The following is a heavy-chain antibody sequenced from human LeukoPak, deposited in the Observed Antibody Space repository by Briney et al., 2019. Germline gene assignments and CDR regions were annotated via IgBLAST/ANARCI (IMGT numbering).Heavy chain of an antibody. Sequence: GGSLRLSCAASGFTVSSNYMSWVRQAPGKGLEWVSVIYSGGSTYYADSVKGRFTISRDNSKNTLYLQMNSLRAEDTAVYYCARGWEPLLYYFDYWGQGTLVTVSS. V-gene: IGHV3-66*01. J-gene: IGHJ4*02. CDR1: GFTVSSNY. D-gene: IGHD1-26*01. CDR2: IYSGGST. CDR3: ARGWEPLLYYFDY.